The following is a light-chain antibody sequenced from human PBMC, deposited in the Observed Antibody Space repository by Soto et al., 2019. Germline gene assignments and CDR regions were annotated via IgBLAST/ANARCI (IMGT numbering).Light chain of an antibody. V-gene: IGKV3-20*01. J-gene: IGKJ5*01. Sequence: EIVLTQSLGILSLSPGERASLSCVASQSISSSFLAWYQQKPGQAPRLLIYGASSRATGIPDRFSGTGSETDFTLTISRLEPEDFAVYYCQQYDNPPITFGQGTRLEI. CDR2: GAS. CDR1: QSISSSF. CDR3: QQYDNPPIT.